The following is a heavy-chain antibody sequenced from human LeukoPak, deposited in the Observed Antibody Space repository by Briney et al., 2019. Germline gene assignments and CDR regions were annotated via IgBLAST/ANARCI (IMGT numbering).Heavy chain of an antibody. CDR2: IYSGGST. J-gene: IGHJ3*02. CDR1: GFTVSSNY. Sequence: PGGSLRLSCAASGFTVSSNYMNWVRQAPGKGLEWVSVIYSGGSTYYADSVKGRFTISRDNSKNALYLQMNSLRAEDTAVYYCARDRAAGYADAFDIRGQGTMVTVSS. V-gene: IGHV3-66*01. D-gene: IGHD6-25*01. CDR3: ARDRAAGYADAFDI.